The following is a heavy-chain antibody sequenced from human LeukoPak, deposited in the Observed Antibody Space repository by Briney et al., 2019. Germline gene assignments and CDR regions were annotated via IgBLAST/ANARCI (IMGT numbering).Heavy chain of an antibody. CDR1: GYSISSGYY. CDR2: IYHSGST. D-gene: IGHD2-8*01. CDR3: ARDVWGYCTNGVCSKGGFDC. V-gene: IGHV4-38-2*02. J-gene: IGHJ4*02. Sequence: SETLSLTCTVSGYSISSGYYWGWIRQPPGKGLEWIGSIYHSGSTYYNPSLKSRVTISVDTSKNQFSLKLSSVTAADTAVYYCARDVWGYCTNGVCSKGGFDCWGQGTLVTVSS.